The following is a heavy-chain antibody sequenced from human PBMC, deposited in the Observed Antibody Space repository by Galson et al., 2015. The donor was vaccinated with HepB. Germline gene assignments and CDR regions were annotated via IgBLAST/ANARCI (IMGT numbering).Heavy chain of an antibody. CDR3: ARGGYCSGGSCYSGPGGSIDY. CDR1: GFTFSTYG. CDR2: IWYDGSNK. D-gene: IGHD2-15*01. J-gene: IGHJ4*02. V-gene: IGHV3-33*01. Sequence: SLRLSCAASGFTFSTYGMHWVRQAPGKGLEWVAVIWYDGSNKYYADSVKGRFTISRDNSKNTLYLQMNSLRAEDMAVYYCARGGYCSGGSCYSGPGGSIDYWGPGTLVTVSS.